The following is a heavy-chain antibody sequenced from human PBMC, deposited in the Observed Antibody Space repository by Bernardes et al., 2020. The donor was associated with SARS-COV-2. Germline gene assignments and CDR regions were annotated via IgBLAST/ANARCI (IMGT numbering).Heavy chain of an antibody. CDR2: IYSGGST. D-gene: IGHD3-16*01. J-gene: IGHJ4*01. CDR1: GFSVSNKY. CDR3: VRMTSAIRFGDY. Sequence: GGSLRLSCAASGFSVSNKYMSWVRQAPGKRLEWLSVIYSGGSTYYTDSVKGRFTISRDNSKNKLFLQMNSLRGEDTAVYYCVRMTSAIRFGDYWGHGTLVTVSS. V-gene: IGHV3-53*01.